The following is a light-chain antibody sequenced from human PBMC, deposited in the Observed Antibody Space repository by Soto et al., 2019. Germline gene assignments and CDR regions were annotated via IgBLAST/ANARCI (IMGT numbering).Light chain of an antibody. V-gene: IGKV1-39*01. CDR1: QTVRTY. CDR2: AAS. J-gene: IGKJ5*01. Sequence: IQMSQSPSSLSAKVGDRVTIRCRASQTVRTYLNWYQQKPGTAPILLIYAASSLPSAVPPRFTGAGSETDFTLTISSLQPEDFGTYYCQQTYSTPIPFGQRTRLEIK. CDR3: QQTYSTPIP.